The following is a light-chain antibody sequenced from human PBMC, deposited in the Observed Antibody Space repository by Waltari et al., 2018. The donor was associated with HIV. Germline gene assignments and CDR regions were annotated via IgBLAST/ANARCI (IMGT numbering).Light chain of an antibody. Sequence: QSVLTQPPSASGTPGQRVSISCSGSSSNIGSNIVNWYQQLPGTAPKLLIYSNNQRPSGVPERCSGSKSGTSASLPISALQSEDEADYYCAAWDDSLNAWVFGGGTKLTFL. CDR3: AAWDDSLNAWV. CDR2: SNN. V-gene: IGLV1-44*01. CDR1: SSNIGSNI. J-gene: IGLJ3*02.